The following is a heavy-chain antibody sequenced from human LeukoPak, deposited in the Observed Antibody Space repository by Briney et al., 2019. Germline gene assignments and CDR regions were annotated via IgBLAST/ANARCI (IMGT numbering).Heavy chain of an antibody. V-gene: IGHV1-2*02. CDR1: GYTFTDYY. CDR2: INPNDGDT. CDR3: ARANFLYCSSSTCLFDY. J-gene: IGHJ4*02. Sequence: ASVKVSCKASGYTFTDYYMHWVRQAPGQGFEWMGWINPNDGDTNYAQKFQGRVTMTRDTSISTAHMEVSRLRSDDTAVYFCARANFLYCSSSTCLFDYWGQGTLVTVSS. D-gene: IGHD2-2*01.